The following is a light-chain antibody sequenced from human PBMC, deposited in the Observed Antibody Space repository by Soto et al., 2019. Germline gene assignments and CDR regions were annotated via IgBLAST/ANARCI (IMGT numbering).Light chain of an antibody. CDR1: QSVGSY. CDR2: DAS. J-gene: IGKJ2*01. CDR3: QQRSNWPRGT. Sequence: EIVLTQAPDTLSLSPGERATLSCRASQSVGSYLGWYQHKPGQAPRLLIYDASNRAPGIPARFSGSGSGTEFTLTLSSLGPEDFAVYYCQQRSNWPRGTFGQGTKVDIK. V-gene: IGKV3-11*01.